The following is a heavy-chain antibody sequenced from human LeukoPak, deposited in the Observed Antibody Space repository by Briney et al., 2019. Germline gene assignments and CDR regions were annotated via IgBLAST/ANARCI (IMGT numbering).Heavy chain of an antibody. CDR1: GGSISSSSYY. V-gene: IGHV4-39*01. CDR3: ARRRQYSSGWYYFDY. CDR2: IYYSGST. D-gene: IGHD6-19*01. J-gene: IGHJ4*02. Sequence: PSETLSLTCTVSGGSISSSSYYWGWIRQPPGKRLEWIGSIYYSGSTCYNPSLKSRVTISVDTSKNQFSLKLSSVTAADTAVYYCARRRQYSSGWYYFDYWGQGTLVTVSS.